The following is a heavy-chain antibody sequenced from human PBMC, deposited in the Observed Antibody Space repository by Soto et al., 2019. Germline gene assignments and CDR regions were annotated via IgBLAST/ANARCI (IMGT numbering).Heavy chain of an antibody. J-gene: IGHJ4*02. CDR1: DGSLSSGDDS. D-gene: IGHD5-18*01. Sequence: SETLSLTCTVADGSLSSGDDSWRWIRQPPGKGLEWIGYIYYSGSTYYNPSLKSRVTISVDTSKNQFSLKLSSVTAADTAVYYCARANRAAQLWFSYWGQGTLVTVSS. CDR3: ARANRAAQLWFSY. CDR2: IYYSGST. V-gene: IGHV4-30-4*01.